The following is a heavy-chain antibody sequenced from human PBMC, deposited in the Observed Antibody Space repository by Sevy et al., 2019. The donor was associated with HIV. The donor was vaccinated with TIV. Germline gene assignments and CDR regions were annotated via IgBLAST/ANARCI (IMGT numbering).Heavy chain of an antibody. Sequence: SETLSLTCAVYGGSFSGYYWSWIRQPPGMGLEWIGEINRSGSTNYNPSLKSRVTISVDTSKNQFSLKLSSVTAADTAVYYCARGGPPHYYDSSGYGYFFDYWGQGTLVTVSS. CDR1: GGSFSGYY. J-gene: IGHJ4*02. CDR3: ARGGPPHYYDSSGYGYFFDY. D-gene: IGHD3-22*01. CDR2: INRSGST. V-gene: IGHV4-34*01.